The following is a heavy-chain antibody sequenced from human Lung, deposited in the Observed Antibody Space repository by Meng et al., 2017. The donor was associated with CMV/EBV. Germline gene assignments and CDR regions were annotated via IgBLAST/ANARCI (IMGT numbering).Heavy chain of an antibody. V-gene: IGHV5-51*01. CDR3: ARQIDTRNWDNGFDP. CDR2: IYPGDYDT. CDR1: GYSFTSYG. J-gene: IGHJ5*02. Sequence: XVSXXGSGYSFTSYGIAWVRQVPGKGLEWMGLIYPGDYDTKYSPSFQGRVTTSTDKSISTPYLQWSSLKASDTAIYYCARQIDTRNWDNGFDPWGQGTXVTVSS. D-gene: IGHD2-2*01.